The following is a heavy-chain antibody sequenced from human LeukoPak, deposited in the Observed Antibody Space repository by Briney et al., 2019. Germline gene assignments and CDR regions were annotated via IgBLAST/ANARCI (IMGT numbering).Heavy chain of an antibody. CDR1: GFTFSSYS. V-gene: IGHV3-21*01. CDR3: ARDLHDYGEFFDSY. J-gene: IGHJ4*02. CDR2: ISSSSSYI. Sequence: GGSLRLSCAASGFTFSSYSINWVRQAPGKWPEWVSFISSSSSYIYYADSVKGRFAISRDNAKNSLYLQMNSLRAEDTAVYYCARDLHDYGEFFDSYWGQGTLVTVSS. D-gene: IGHD4-17*01.